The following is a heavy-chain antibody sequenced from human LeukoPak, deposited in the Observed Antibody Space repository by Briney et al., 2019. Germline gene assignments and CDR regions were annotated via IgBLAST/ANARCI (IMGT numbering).Heavy chain of an antibody. J-gene: IGHJ1*01. V-gene: IGHV3-48*03. CDR1: GFIFRDFD. CDR2: IGESGSPV. D-gene: IGHD1-26*01. Sequence: PGGSLRLSCGGSGFIFRDFDMTWVRQTAGRGLEWLSYIGESGSPVFYADSVKGRFSVSRDNAKKSLFLQMNGLSVEDAGIYYCARIGSTGTYNRDFQYWGPGTLVVVSS. CDR3: ARIGSTGTYNRDFQY.